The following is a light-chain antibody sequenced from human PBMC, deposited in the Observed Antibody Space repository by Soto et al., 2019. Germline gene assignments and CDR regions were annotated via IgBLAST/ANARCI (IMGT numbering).Light chain of an antibody. J-gene: IGKJ5*01. CDR2: GAS. Sequence: EIVLTQSPGTLSLSPGEIATLSFSASQSVNSSYLAWYQQKPGQAPRLLIYGASSRATGIPDRFSGSGSGTDFTLTISRQEPEDFAVYYCQHYGSSPPITFGQGTRLEIK. V-gene: IGKV3-20*01. CDR3: QHYGSSPPIT. CDR1: QSVNSSY.